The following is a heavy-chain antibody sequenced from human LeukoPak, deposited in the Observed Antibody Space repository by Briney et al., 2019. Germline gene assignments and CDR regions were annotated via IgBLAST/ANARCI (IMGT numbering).Heavy chain of an antibody. Sequence: GGSLRLSCAASGISFSNYAMSWVRQAPARGPEWVSSIRGNGDTFYADSVKGRFTLSKDDSRNTVYLQLNNLRVDDTVVYYCAKANWVSNADAVWWGQGTLVTVSS. D-gene: IGHD1-1*01. J-gene: IGHJ4*02. CDR3: AKANWVSNADAVW. CDR2: IRGNGDT. CDR1: GISFSNYA. V-gene: IGHV3-23*01.